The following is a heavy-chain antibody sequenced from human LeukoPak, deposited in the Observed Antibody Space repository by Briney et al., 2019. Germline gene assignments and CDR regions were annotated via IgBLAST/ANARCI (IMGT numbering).Heavy chain of an antibody. V-gene: IGHV4-59*01. CDR2: IYYSGST. CDR1: GGSISSYY. J-gene: IGHJ6*03. CDR3: ARASSGYYYMDV. Sequence: PSETLSLTCTVSGGSISSYYWSWIRQPPGKGLEWIGYIYYSGSTNYNPSLKSRLTISVDTSKNRFSLKLSSVTAADTAVYYCARASSGYYYMDVWGKGTTVTVSS. D-gene: IGHD3-10*01.